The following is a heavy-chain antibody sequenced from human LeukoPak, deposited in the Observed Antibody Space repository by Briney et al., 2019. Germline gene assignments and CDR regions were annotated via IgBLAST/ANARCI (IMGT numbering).Heavy chain of an antibody. Sequence: ASVKVSCKASGYTFTSYVISWVRQAPGQGLEWMGWISSYNGNTNYAHKPQGRVTMTTETSTSTAYMELRSLRSDDTAVYYCARDRADYGVYYFDYWGQGPMVTVSS. D-gene: IGHD4/OR15-4a*01. J-gene: IGHJ4*02. CDR1: GYTFTSYV. V-gene: IGHV1-18*01. CDR3: ARDRADYGVYYFDY. CDR2: ISSYNGNT.